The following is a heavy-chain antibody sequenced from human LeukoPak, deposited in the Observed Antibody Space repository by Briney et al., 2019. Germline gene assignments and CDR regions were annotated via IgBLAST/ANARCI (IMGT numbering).Heavy chain of an antibody. V-gene: IGHV3-23*01. CDR1: GLTFNSYA. J-gene: IGHJ4*02. CDR2: ISAGAGYI. D-gene: IGHD5-24*01. Sequence: GGSLRLSCAASGLTFNSYAMTWVRQAPGKGLEWVSAISAGAGYIYYADSVKGRFTSSRDNSKSTLYLQMSNLRAEDTAVHFCAKNRATGLAFYDYWGQGTQVTVSS. CDR3: AKNRATGLAFYDY.